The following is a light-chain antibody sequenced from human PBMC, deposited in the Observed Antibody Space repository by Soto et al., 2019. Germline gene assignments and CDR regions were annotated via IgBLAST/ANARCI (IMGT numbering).Light chain of an antibody. V-gene: IGLV2-8*01. CDR1: SSDVGGYNF. CDR2: EVT. CDR3: SSYAGNNLWV. J-gene: IGLJ3*02. Sequence: QSALTQPPSASGSPGQSVTISCTGTSSDVGGYNFVSWYQQHPGKAPKLMIYEVTKRPSGVPDRFSGSKSGNTASLTVSGLQPEDESAYYCSSYAGNNLWVFGGGTKLTVL.